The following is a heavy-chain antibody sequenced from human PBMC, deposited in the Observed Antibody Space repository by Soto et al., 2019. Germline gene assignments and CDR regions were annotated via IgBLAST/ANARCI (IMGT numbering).Heavy chain of an antibody. CDR2: IFGSSGKT. J-gene: IGHJ4*02. D-gene: IGHD3-9*01. CDR3: AKDRQPDGIWTFDY. V-gene: IGHV3-23*01. CDR1: GFSRSTYT. Sequence: GGSLRLSCAASGFSRSTYTMNWVRQAPGKGLEWLSGIFGSSGKTFYADSVKGRFTISKDNSKNMLFLQMDSLTAEDTAVYYCAKDRQPDGIWTFDYWGQGTLVTVSS.